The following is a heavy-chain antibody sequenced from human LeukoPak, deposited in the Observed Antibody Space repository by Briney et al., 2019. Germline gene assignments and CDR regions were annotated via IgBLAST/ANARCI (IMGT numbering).Heavy chain of an antibody. CDR3: ARGTLVRGVTDFDF. CDR2: IYPGDSDT. D-gene: IGHD3-10*01. Sequence: GESLKISCKGSGYRFTNYWIGWVRQMPGKGLEWMGIIYPGDSDTRYSPSFQGQVTISADKSISTAYLQWNSPKASDTAMYYCARGTLVRGVTDFDFWGQGTLVTVSS. V-gene: IGHV5-51*01. J-gene: IGHJ4*02. CDR1: GYRFTNYW.